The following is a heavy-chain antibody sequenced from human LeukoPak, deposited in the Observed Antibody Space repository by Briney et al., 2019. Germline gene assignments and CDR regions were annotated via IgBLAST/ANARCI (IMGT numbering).Heavy chain of an antibody. CDR2: IKNNADEVKA. V-gene: IGHV3-15*01. Sequence: GGSLRLSCEASGFTFSSAWMSWVRQALGKGLEWVGRIKNNADEVKADYAAPVKGRTTISSDDSNNTLDLQMNSLETEDTAVYYCAACAAGCWGQGTLVTVSS. CDR1: GFTFSSAW. CDR3: AACAAGC. J-gene: IGHJ4*02. D-gene: IGHD2-15*01.